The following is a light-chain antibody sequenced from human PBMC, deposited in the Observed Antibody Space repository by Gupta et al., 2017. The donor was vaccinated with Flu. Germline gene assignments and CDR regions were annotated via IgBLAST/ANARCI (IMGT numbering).Light chain of an antibody. CDR1: QDIRKY. V-gene: IGKV1-33*01. CDR3: HQYENRPSVT. CDR2: DAS. Sequence: SSLYASVGDRGTITCQASQDIRKYLAWDEQKPGKAPKLLSYDASKWETGIPSRFSGSGCGKDLTFTISSRQPEDFASYYCHQYENRPSVTFGRGTKVEIK. J-gene: IGKJ4*01.